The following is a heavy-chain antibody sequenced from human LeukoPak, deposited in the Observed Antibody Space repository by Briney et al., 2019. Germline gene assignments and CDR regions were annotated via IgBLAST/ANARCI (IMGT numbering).Heavy chain of an antibody. CDR3: ASSYGDYDAYYYYGMDV. CDR2: ISSSSSYI. J-gene: IGHJ6*02. D-gene: IGHD4-17*01. Sequence: GGSLRLSCAASGFTFSSYSMNWVRQAPGKGLEWVSSISSSSSYIYYADSVKGRFTISRENSKKTLYLQMNSLRAEDTAVYYCASSYGDYDAYYYYGMDVWGQGTTVTVSS. V-gene: IGHV3-21*01. CDR1: GFTFSSYS.